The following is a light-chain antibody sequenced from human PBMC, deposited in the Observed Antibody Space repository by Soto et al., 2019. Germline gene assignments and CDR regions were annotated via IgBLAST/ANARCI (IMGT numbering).Light chain of an antibody. CDR1: SSDVGGYNY. Sequence: QSALAQPASVSESPGQSITICCTGTSSDVGGYNYVSWYQQHPGKAPKLMIYDVSNRPSGVSNRFSGSKSGNTASLTISGLQAEDEADYYCSSYTSSSTPCVFGTGTKVTVL. CDR2: DVS. V-gene: IGLV2-14*01. J-gene: IGLJ1*01. CDR3: SSYTSSSTPCV.